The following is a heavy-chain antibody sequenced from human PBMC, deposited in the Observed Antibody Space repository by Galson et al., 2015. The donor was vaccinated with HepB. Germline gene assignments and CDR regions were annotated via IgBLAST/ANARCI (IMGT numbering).Heavy chain of an antibody. Sequence: SLRLSCAASGFAFSSHAMGWVRRAPEKGLEWVSSITGDGGTSFYADSVRGRFTISKDNSQNTLFLQTNSLRAEDTALYYCSKIRRLSSNFDSWGQGTLVTVSS. CDR2: ITGDGGTS. CDR1: GFAFSSHA. D-gene: IGHD2/OR15-2a*01. J-gene: IGHJ4*02. CDR3: SKIRRLSSNFDS. V-gene: IGHV3-23*01.